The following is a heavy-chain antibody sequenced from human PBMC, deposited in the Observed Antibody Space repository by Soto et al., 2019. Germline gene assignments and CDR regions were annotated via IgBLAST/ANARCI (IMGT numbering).Heavy chain of an antibody. D-gene: IGHD6-19*01. CDR1: GFTVSTNY. CDR3: ARDLRLGSSGRVVDYYGMDV. V-gene: IGHV3-53*02. Sequence: EVQLVETGGGLIQPGGSLRLSCAASGFTVSTNYMSWVRQAPGKGLEWVSVIYSGGSTYYADSVKGRFTISRDNSKNTLYLQMTSLRAEDTAVYYCARDLRLGSSGRVVDYYGMDVWGQGTTVTVSS. J-gene: IGHJ6*02. CDR2: IYSGGST.